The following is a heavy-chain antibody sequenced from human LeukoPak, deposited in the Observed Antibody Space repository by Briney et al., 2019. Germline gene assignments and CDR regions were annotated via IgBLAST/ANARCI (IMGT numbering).Heavy chain of an antibody. CDR3: ARGSITVVPAFDI. V-gene: IGHV4-59*12. J-gene: IGHJ3*02. CDR2: IYYTGST. Sequence: SETLSLTCTVSGGSLSTYYWSWIRQPPGKGLGWIACIYYTGSTNYNPSLKSRGTMSVGTSKNQFSLRLTSVTAADTAVYYCARGSITVVPAFDIWGQGTVVTVSS. CDR1: GGSLSTYY. D-gene: IGHD4-23*01.